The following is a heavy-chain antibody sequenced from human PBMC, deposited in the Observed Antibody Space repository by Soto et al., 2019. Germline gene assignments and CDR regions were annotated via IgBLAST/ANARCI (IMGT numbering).Heavy chain of an antibody. J-gene: IGHJ6*02. CDR1: GFTFSSYS. CDR3: ARGGVVADYYYYGMDV. D-gene: IGHD3-3*01. CDR2: ISSSSSTI. Sequence: GSLRLSCAASGFTFSSYSMNWVRQAPGKGLEWVSYISSSSSTIYYADSVKGRFTISRDNAKNSLYLQMNSLRDEDTAVYYCARGGVVADYYYYGMDVWGQGTTVTVSS. V-gene: IGHV3-48*02.